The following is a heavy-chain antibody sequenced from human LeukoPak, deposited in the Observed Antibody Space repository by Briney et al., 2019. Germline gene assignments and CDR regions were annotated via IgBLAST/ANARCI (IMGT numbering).Heavy chain of an antibody. CDR2: ISSSSSYI. CDR1: GFTSSSYS. D-gene: IGHD3-10*01. J-gene: IGHJ5*02. V-gene: IGHV3-21*01. Sequence: GGSLRLSCAASGFTSSSYSMNWVRQAPGKGLEWVSSISSSSSYIYYADSVKGRFTISRDNAKNSLYLQMNSLRAEDTAVYYCARDLVQQGDWFDPWGQGALVTVFS. CDR3: ARDLVQQGDWFDP.